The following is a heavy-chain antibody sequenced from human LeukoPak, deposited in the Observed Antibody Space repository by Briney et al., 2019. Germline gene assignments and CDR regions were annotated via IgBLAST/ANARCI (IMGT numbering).Heavy chain of an antibody. CDR3: ARDGDGYSGDYYYYLDV. D-gene: IGHD5-24*01. CDR1: GFIFSSYW. V-gene: IGHV3-7*01. J-gene: IGHJ6*03. CDR2: IKQDRSMK. Sequence: GGSLRLSCEASGFIFSSYWMSWVRQAPGKGLEWVANIKQDRSMKYYVDSVKGRFTISRDSAKNSLYLQMNSLRVEDTAVYYCARDGDGYSGDYYYYLDVWGKGTTVTISS.